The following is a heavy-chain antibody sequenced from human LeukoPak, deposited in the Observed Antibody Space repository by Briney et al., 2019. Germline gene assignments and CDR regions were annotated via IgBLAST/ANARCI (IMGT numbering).Heavy chain of an antibody. CDR3: ARRGRNPFDY. Sequence: PSETLSLTCTVSGGSISSYYWSWIRQPPGKGLEWIGYIYYSGSTNYNPSLKSRVTISVDTSKNQFSLKLSSVTATDTAVYYCARRGRNPFDYWGQGTLVTVSS. D-gene: IGHD1-1*01. V-gene: IGHV4-59*08. CDR2: IYYSGST. J-gene: IGHJ4*02. CDR1: GGSISSYY.